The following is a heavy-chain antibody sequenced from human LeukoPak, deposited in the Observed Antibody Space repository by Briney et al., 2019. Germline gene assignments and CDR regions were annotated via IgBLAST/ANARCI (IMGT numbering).Heavy chain of an antibody. V-gene: IGHV4-30-4*01. D-gene: IGHD3-10*01. Sequence: PSETLSLTCTVSGGSISSGDYYWSWIRQPPGKGLEWIGHIYYSGSTYSNPSLTSQVTRSVYTSKNQLSLKLSSLTAADTAVYYCARDIVYYGSGRRGDWFDPCGQGTLVTVSS. J-gene: IGHJ5*02. CDR3: ARDIVYYGSGRRGDWFDP. CDR1: GGSISSGDYY. CDR2: IYYSGST.